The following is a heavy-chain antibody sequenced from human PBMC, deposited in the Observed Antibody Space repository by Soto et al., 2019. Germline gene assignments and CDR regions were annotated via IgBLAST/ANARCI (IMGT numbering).Heavy chain of an antibody. V-gene: IGHV4-59*01. CDR3: ASSPGRNWFDP. CDR2: IYYSGST. CDR1: GGSISSYY. Sequence: PSETLSLTCTVSGGSISSYYWSWIRQPPGKGLEWIGYIYYSGSTNYNPSLKSRVTISVDTSKNQFSLKLSSVTAADTALYYCASSPGRNWFDPWGQGTLVTVSS. J-gene: IGHJ5*02.